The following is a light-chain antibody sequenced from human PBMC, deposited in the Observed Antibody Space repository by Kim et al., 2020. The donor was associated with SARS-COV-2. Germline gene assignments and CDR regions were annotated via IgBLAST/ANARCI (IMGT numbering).Light chain of an antibody. CDR2: DAS. CDR3: QQRSNWPPLT. V-gene: IGKV3-11*01. Sequence: EIVLTQSPATLSLSPGERTTLSCRASQSVSSYLAWYQQNPGQAPRLLIYDASNRATGIPARFSGSGSGTDFTPTISSLEPEDFAVYYCQQRSNWPPLTFGGGTKVDIK. J-gene: IGKJ4*01. CDR1: QSVSSY.